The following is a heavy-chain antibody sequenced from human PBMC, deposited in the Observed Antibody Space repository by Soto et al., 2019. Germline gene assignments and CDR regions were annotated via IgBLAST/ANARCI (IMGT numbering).Heavy chain of an antibody. D-gene: IGHD5-12*01. J-gene: IGHJ3*02. CDR1: GDFISNYY. CDR3: ARDNLWLGQRPRASDI. V-gene: IGHV4-4*07. Sequence: SETLSLTCTVSGDFISNYYWNWLRQHAGKGLEWIGRVYPSGSRNYNPSLESRLTLSMDTSKNQFSLKVKSVTAADTAVYYCARDNLWLGQRPRASDIWGQGKMVIGSS. CDR2: VYPSGSR.